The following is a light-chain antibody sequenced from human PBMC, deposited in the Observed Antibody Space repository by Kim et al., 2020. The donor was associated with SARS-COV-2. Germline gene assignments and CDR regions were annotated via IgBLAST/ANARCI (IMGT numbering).Light chain of an antibody. CDR2: AAS. V-gene: IGKV1-9*01. CDR3: QQQNSYPLT. CDR1: QGISSY. Sequence: ASVANSVTMTCRASQGISSYLTWYQQKPGKAPKVLIYAASTLQSGVPSRFSGNGSETDFTLTISSLQPEDFATYYCQQQNSYPLTFGGGTKVDIK. J-gene: IGKJ4*01.